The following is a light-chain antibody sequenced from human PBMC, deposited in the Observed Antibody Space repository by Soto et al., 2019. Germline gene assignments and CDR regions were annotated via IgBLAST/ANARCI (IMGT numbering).Light chain of an antibody. CDR1: QSISSW. CDR2: KAS. V-gene: IGKV1-5*03. J-gene: IGKJ1*01. Sequence: DIQMTQSPSTLSASVGDRVTITCRASQSISSWLAWYQQKPGKAPNLLIYKASSLESGVPSRFSGSGSGTEFTLTISSLQTDDFATYYCQQYKAFWTFGQGTKVDIK. CDR3: QQYKAFWT.